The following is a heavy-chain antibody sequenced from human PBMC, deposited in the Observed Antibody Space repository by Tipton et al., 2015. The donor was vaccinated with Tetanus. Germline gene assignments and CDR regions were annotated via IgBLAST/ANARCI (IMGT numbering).Heavy chain of an antibody. D-gene: IGHD2-8*01. V-gene: IGHV4-59*01. CDR2: IYYSGST. J-gene: IGHJ4*02. CDR3: ARGMVSWGIFPY. CDR1: GGSISSYY. Sequence: TLSLTCTVSGGSISSYYWSWIRQPPGKGLEWIGYIYYSGSTNYNPSLKSRVTISVDTSKNQFSLKLSSVTAADTAVYYCARGMVSWGIFPYWGQGTPVTVSS.